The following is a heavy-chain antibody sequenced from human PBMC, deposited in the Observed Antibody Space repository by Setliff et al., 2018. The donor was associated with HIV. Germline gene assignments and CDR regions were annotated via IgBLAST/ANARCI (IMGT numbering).Heavy chain of an antibody. CDR1: GFTFSNYV. CDR2: ISSSGGRT. CDR3: VKVSRGTVVRGVILVGYFDY. J-gene: IGHJ4*02. Sequence: PGGSLRLSCAASGFTFSNYVMSWVRQTPGKGLEWVSVISSSGGRTYHADSVKGRFTISRDNSKNTLYLQRSSLRVEDTAVYYCVKVSRGTVVRGVILVGYFDYWGQGTLVTVSS. V-gene: IGHV3-23*01. D-gene: IGHD3-10*02.